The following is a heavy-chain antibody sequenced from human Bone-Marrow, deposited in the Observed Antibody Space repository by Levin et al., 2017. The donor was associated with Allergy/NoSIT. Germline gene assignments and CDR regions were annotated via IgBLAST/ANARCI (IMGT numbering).Heavy chain of an antibody. CDR3: AREVSVTGQLDY. Sequence: GSLRLSCAASGFTFRRYGIHWVRQAPGKGLVWVALISADGGIKYYADSVKGRFTISRDTAKNTVYLQMNSLRGEDTAVYFCAREVSVTGQLDYWGQGTLVAVSS. V-gene: IGHV3-30*03. D-gene: IGHD1-14*01. CDR2: ISADGGIK. CDR1: GFTFRRYG. J-gene: IGHJ4*02.